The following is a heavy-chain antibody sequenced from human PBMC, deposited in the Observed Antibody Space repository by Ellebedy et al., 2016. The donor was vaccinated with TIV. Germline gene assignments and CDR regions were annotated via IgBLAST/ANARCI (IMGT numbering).Heavy chain of an antibody. J-gene: IGHJ3*02. V-gene: IGHV1-46*01. Sequence: ASVKVSXKASRGTFSSYAISWVRQAPGQGLEWMGIINPSGGSTSYAQKFQGRVTMTRDTSTSTVYMELSSLRSDDTAVYYCARGFLPAYYDFWSGPSGAFDIWGQGTMVTVSS. CDR3: ARGFLPAYYDFWSGPSGAFDI. D-gene: IGHD3-3*01. CDR2: INPSGGST. CDR1: RGTFSSYA.